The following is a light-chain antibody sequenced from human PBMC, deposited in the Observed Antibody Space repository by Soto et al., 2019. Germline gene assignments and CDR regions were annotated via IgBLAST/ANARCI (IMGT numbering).Light chain of an antibody. J-gene: IGLJ3*02. Sequence: QSVLTQPPSASGTPGQRVTISCSGSSSNIGSNAVNWYQHLPGTAPKLLIYGNDQRPSGVPDRFSGSKSGTSASLAISGLQSEDEADYYCAAWDNSLYGPVFGGGTKVTVL. V-gene: IGLV1-44*01. CDR2: GND. CDR3: AAWDNSLYGPV. CDR1: SSNIGSNA.